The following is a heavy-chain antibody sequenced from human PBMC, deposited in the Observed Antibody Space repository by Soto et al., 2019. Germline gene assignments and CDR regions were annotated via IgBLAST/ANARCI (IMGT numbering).Heavy chain of an antibody. Sequence: PGGSLRLSCAASGFTFSSYGMHWVRQAPGKGLEWVAVISYDGSNKYYADSVKGRFTISRDNSKNTLYLQMNSLRAEDTAVYYCAKDLSPGIAVAGRLDYWGQGTLVTVSS. D-gene: IGHD6-19*01. CDR1: GFTFSSYG. J-gene: IGHJ4*02. V-gene: IGHV3-30*18. CDR3: AKDLSPGIAVAGRLDY. CDR2: ISYDGSNK.